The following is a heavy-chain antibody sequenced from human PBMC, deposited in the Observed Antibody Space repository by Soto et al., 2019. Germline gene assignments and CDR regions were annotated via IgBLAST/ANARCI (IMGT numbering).Heavy chain of an antibody. CDR1: GFNFRSYA. D-gene: IGHD6-19*01. J-gene: IGHJ4*02. CDR3: AKGLAAMAVAGTGPFEF. CDR2: ISGSGSTT. Sequence: EVQLLESGGNLVQPGGSLRLSCAASGFNFRSYAMSWVRQAPGKGLELLSAISGSGSTTYFADSVKGRFNSSRDNSKNTLYLQMTDLRADDTGVYFCAKGLAAMAVAGTGPFEFWGQGNLVTVSS. V-gene: IGHV3-23*01.